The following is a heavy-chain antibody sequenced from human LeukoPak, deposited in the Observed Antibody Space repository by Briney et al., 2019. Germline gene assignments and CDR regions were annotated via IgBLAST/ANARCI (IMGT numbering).Heavy chain of an antibody. CDR2: NIPILGIA. CDR3: ARPSTTVTTSYGMDV. Sequence: SVKVSCKASGGTFSSYAISWVRQAPGQGLECMGRNIPILGIANYAQKFQGRVTITADKSTSTAYMELSSLRSEDTAVYYCARPSTTVTTSYGMDVWGQGTTVTVSS. V-gene: IGHV1-69*04. J-gene: IGHJ6*02. D-gene: IGHD4-4*01. CDR1: GGTFSSYA.